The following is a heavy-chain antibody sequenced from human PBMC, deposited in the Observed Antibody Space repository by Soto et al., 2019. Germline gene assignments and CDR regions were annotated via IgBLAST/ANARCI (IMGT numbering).Heavy chain of an antibody. V-gene: IGHV5-51*01. CDR2: IYPGDSDT. J-gene: IGHJ4*02. CDR1: GYSFTSYW. CDR3: ARHFPADPGRRGSYHHPSWASDY. D-gene: IGHD1-26*01. Sequence: RGESLKISCKGSGYSFTSYWIGWVRQMPGKGLEWMGIIYPGDSDTRYSPSFQGQVTISADKSISTAYLQWSSLKASDTAMYYCARHFPADPGRRGSYHHPSWASDYWGQGTLVTVSS.